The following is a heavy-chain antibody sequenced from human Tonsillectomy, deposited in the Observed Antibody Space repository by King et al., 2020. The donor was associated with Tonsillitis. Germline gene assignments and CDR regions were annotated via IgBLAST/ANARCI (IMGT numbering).Heavy chain of an antibody. V-gene: IGHV4-39*01. D-gene: IGHD6-13*01. CDR2: IEFSVNT. CDR1: GGSISSSRYY. CDR3: ARHDSSWYAYYFDY. Sequence: QLQESGPGLVKPSETLSLTCSVSGGSISSSRYYFGWIRQPPGKGRVWIGNIEFSVNTYYNPSLKSRGPMSGDTAKNHFSLKLTSVTAADTAVYYCARHDSSWYAYYFDYWGQGALVTVSS. J-gene: IGHJ4*02.